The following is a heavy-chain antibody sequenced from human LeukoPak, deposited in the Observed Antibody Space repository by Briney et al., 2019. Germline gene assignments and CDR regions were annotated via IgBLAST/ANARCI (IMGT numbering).Heavy chain of an antibody. J-gene: IGHJ6*03. V-gene: IGHV1-69*13. CDR1: GGTFSSYA. CDR2: IIPIFGTA. D-gene: IGHD7-27*01. CDR3: ARGFGTGDPSYYYYYYMDV. Sequence: GASVKVSCKASGGTFSSYAISWVRQAPGQGLEWMGGIIPIFGTANYAQKFQGRVTITADESTSTAYMELSSLRSEDTAVYYCARGFGTGDPSYYYYYYMDVWGKGTTVTVSS.